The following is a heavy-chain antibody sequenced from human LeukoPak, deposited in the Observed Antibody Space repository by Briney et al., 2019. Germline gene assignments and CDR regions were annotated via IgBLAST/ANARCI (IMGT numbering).Heavy chain of an antibody. J-gene: IGHJ4*02. CDR3: ARSGIQLWDEIDY. CDR1: GYTFTGYY. CDR2: IIPIFGTA. Sequence: SVKVSCKASGYTFTGYYMHWVRQAPGQGLEWMGGIIPIFGTANYAQKFQGRVTITADESTSTAYMELSSLRSEDTAVYYCARSGIQLWDEIDYWGQGTLVTVSS. D-gene: IGHD5-18*01. V-gene: IGHV1-69*13.